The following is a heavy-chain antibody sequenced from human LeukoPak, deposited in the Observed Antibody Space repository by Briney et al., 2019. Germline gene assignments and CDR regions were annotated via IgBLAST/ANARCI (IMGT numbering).Heavy chain of an antibody. Sequence: PGGSLRLSCVASGFTFTNHGMHWVRQAPGKGLEWVAVISYEGSIKYHGDSVKGRFTISRDSSNNTLYLQMNSLRAEDTGVYFCAKDRETTASGTFDFRGQGTPVTVSS. J-gene: IGHJ4*02. CDR3: AKDRETTASGTFDF. D-gene: IGHD6-13*01. V-gene: IGHV3-30*18. CDR1: GFTFTNHG. CDR2: ISYEGSIK.